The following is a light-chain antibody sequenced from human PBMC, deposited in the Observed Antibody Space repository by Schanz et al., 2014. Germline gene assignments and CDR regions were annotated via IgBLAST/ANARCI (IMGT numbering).Light chain of an antibody. CDR3: QHYYSNTRA. V-gene: IGKV3-20*01. J-gene: IGKJ1*01. CDR1: QSVSSSY. CDR2: GAS. Sequence: EIVLTQSPGALSLSPGDRATLSCRASQSVSSSYLAWYQQKPGQAPRLLIYGASTRATGIPARFSGSGSGTDFTLTISSLQAEDVAVYYCQHYYSNTRAFGQGTKVEIK.